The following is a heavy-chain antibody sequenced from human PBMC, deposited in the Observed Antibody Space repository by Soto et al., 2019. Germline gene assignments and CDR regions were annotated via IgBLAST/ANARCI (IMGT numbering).Heavy chain of an antibody. Sequence: SETLSLTCAVSGGSISSSSYYWGWIRQPPGKGLVWIGSIYYSGTTYYNPSLKSRVTISVDTSKNQFSLKLSSVTAADTAVYYCARHRGYYDILTGYYTELNFDYWGQGTLVTVSS. J-gene: IGHJ4*02. D-gene: IGHD3-9*01. CDR3: ARHRGYYDILTGYYTELNFDY. CDR1: GGSISSSSYY. V-gene: IGHV4-39*01. CDR2: IYYSGTT.